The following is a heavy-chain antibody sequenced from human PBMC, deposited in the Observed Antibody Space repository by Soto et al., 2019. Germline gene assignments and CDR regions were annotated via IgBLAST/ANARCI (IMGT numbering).Heavy chain of an antibody. J-gene: IGHJ4*02. CDR3: ARGPAGYYDSSGKFGY. V-gene: IGHV1-69*13. CDR1: GGTFSSSA. D-gene: IGHD3-22*01. Sequence: GASVTVSCKASGGTFSSSAISWVRQAPGQGLEWMGGIIPIFGTANYAQKFQGRVTITADESTSTAYMELSSLRSEDTAVYYCARGPAGYYDSSGKFGYWGQGTLVTVSS. CDR2: IIPIFGTA.